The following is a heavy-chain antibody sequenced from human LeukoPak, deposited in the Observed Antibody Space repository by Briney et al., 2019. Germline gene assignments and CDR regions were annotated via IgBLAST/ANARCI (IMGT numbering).Heavy chain of an antibody. D-gene: IGHD2/OR15-2a*01. CDR3: ARQREYSHFDL. CDR2: IYYSGST. V-gene: IGHV4-59*08. CDR1: GGSISGYY. Sequence: TSETLSLTCTVSGGSISGYYWSWMRQPPEKGLEWIGYIYYSGSTNYNPSLKSRVTISVDTSKNQFSLRLRSVTAADTAVYYCARQREYSHFDLWGQGTLVTVSS. J-gene: IGHJ4*02.